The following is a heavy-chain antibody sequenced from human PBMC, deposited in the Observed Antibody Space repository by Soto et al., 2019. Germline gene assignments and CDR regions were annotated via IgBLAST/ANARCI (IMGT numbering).Heavy chain of an antibody. V-gene: IGHV4-31*03. CDR3: VAHTYYDFWSGENNWFDP. D-gene: IGHD3-3*01. CDR2: IYYSGST. CDR1: GGSISSGGYY. Sequence: SQTLSLTCTVPGGSISSGGYYWSWIRQHPGKGLEWIGYIYYSGSTYYNPSLKSRVTISVDTSKNQFSLKLSSVTAADTAVYYCVAHTYYDFWSGENNWFDPCGEGTLVTVSS. J-gene: IGHJ5*02.